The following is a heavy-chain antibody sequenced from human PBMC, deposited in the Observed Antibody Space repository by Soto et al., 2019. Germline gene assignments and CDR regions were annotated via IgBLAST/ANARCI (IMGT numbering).Heavy chain of an antibody. Sequence: QLQLQESGPGLVKPSETLSLTCTVSGGSISSSSYYWGWIRQPPGKGLEWIGSIYYSGSTYYNPPPKSRVTISVDTSTTHFSLMLSSVSAADTAVYYCARHVSSVLMVYARPNWFDPWGQGTLVTVSS. J-gene: IGHJ5*02. V-gene: IGHV4-39*01. CDR2: IYYSGST. D-gene: IGHD2-8*01. CDR1: GGSISSSSYY. CDR3: ARHVSSVLMVYARPNWFDP.